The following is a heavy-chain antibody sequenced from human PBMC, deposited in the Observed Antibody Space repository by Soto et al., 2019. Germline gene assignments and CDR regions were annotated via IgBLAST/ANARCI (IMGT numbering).Heavy chain of an antibody. Sequence: QVQLVQSGAEVKKPGASVKVSCKASGYTFTSYGISWVRQAPGQGLEWMGWISAYNGNTNYAQKLQGRVTMTTDTSTSTAYMELRSLRSDDTAVYYCARDPAYCYYYSSGLCWFDPWRQRTLVTVSS. CDR3: ARDPAYCYYYSSGLCWFDP. CDR1: GYTFTSYG. D-gene: IGHD3-22*01. J-gene: IGHJ5*02. V-gene: IGHV1-18*01. CDR2: ISAYNGNT.